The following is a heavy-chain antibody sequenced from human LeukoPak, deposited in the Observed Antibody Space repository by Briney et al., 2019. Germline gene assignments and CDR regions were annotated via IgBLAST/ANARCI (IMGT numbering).Heavy chain of an antibody. D-gene: IGHD5-12*01. CDR1: GFTFSSYA. Sequence: GGSLRLSCEVSGFTFSSYAMSWVRQAPGKGLEWVSAISGSGGSTYYADSVKGRFTISRGNSKNTLYLQMNSLRAEDTAVYYCAKDGIVATTTPYYFDYWGQGTLVTVSS. CDR3: AKDGIVATTTPYYFDY. J-gene: IGHJ4*02. V-gene: IGHV3-23*01. CDR2: ISGSGGST.